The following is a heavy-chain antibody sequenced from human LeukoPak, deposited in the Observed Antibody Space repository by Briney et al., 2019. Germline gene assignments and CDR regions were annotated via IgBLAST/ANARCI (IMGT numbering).Heavy chain of an antibody. V-gene: IGHV3-30*02. Sequence: GGSLRLSCAASGFTFSDYGMHWVHQAPGKGLEWVAFLRYDGTNEYYSDSVRGRFSISRDNSKNTVYLQMNRLRAEDTAVYYCAKDRISLGELLSSLEYWGQGILVTVSS. CDR1: GFTFSDYG. D-gene: IGHD3-10*01. CDR3: AKDRISLGELLSSLEY. J-gene: IGHJ4*02. CDR2: LRYDGTNE.